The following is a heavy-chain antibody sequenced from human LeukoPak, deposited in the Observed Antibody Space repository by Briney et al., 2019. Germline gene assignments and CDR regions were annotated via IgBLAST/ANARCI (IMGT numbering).Heavy chain of an antibody. CDR3: ARDRFGIQLWFMDV. J-gene: IGHJ6*03. Sequence: SETLSLTCTVSGYSISSGYYWGWIRQPPGKGLEWIGSIYHSGSTYYNPSLKSRVTISVDTSKNQFSLKLSSVTAADTAVYYCARDRFGIQLWFMDVWGKGTTVTASS. V-gene: IGHV4-38-2*02. CDR2: IYHSGST. D-gene: IGHD5-18*01. CDR1: GYSISSGYY.